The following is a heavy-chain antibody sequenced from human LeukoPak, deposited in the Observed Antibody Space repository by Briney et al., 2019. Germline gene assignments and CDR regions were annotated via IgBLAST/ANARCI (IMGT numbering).Heavy chain of an antibody. Sequence: GGSLRLSCAASGFTFSSYVMHWVRQAPGKGLEWVAIISYDGSNEYYADSVKGRFTISRDNSKNTLYLQMNSLRAADTAVYYCARGIEADDYWGQGTLVTVSS. CDR3: ARGIEADDY. D-gene: IGHD2-15*01. J-gene: IGHJ4*02. CDR2: ISYDGSNE. V-gene: IGHV3-30*04. CDR1: GFTFSSYV.